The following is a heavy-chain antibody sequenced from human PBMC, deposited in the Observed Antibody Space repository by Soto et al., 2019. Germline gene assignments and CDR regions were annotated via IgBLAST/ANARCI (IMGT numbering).Heavy chain of an antibody. Sequence: ASVKVSCKASGGTFSSYGISWVRQAPGQGLEWMGGIIPIFGTANYAQKFQGRVTITADESTSTAYMELSSLRSEDTAVYYCARDLNYYGSGSLNGAFDIWGQGTMVTVSS. J-gene: IGHJ3*02. CDR3: ARDLNYYGSGSLNGAFDI. CDR2: IIPIFGTA. V-gene: IGHV1-69*13. CDR1: GGTFSSYG. D-gene: IGHD3-10*01.